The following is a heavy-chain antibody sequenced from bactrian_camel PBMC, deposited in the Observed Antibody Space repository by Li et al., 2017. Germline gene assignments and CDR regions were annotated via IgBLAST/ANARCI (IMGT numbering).Heavy chain of an antibody. CDR1: GYTYSSYC. D-gene: IGHD4*01. V-gene: IGHV3S31*01. Sequence: VQLVESGGGSVQAGGSLRLSCAASGYTYSSYCMGWFRQAPGKERGGVTSINSDGWTAYGDSVKGRFTISQNNAKKTAYLQMSNLKLEDSGMYYYAARRAYTGYLAPTSPGAFQDLLRHGAWGQGTQVTVS. CDR2: INSDGWTA. CDR3: AARRAYTGYLAPTSPGAFQDLLRHGA. J-gene: IGHJ6*01.